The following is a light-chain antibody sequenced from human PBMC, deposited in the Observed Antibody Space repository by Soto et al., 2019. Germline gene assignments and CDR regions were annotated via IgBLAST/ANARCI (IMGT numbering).Light chain of an antibody. CDR2: DVT. J-gene: IGLJ3*02. Sequence: QSALTQPRSVSGSPGQSVTISCTGTSSDVGGYDFVSWYQQHPGKAPKLMIYDVTKRSSGAPDRFPGSKSGNSASLTISGLQAEDEADYYCCSYAGSYTLGVFGGGTQLTVL. CDR1: SSDVGGYDF. CDR3: CSYAGSYTLGV. V-gene: IGLV2-11*01.